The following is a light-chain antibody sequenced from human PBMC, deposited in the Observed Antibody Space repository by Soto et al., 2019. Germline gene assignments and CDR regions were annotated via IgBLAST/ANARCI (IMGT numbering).Light chain of an antibody. Sequence: EIVLTQSPDTLSLSAGERATLSCRASQSISSYLAWYQQKPGQAPSLLIYDASNRATGIPARFSGSGSGTEFTLTISSLEPEDFAIYYCQQRSSWPLEVTFGGGTKVEIK. CDR3: QQRSSWPLEVT. CDR2: DAS. CDR1: QSISSY. V-gene: IGKV3-11*01. J-gene: IGKJ4*01.